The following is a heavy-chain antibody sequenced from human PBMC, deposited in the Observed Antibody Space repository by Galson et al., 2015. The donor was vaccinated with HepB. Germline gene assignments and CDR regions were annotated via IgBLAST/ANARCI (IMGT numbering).Heavy chain of an antibody. CDR3: ARGYYCSGGSCYNDY. V-gene: IGHV3-48*04. CDR2: ITAGSSTI. D-gene: IGHD2-15*01. J-gene: IGHJ4*02. Sequence: SLRLSCAASGFTFSRYAMNWVRQAPGKGLEWVSYITAGSSTINYADSVKGRCTISRDNAKNSLYLQMNSLRAEDTAIYYCARGYYCSGGSCYNDYWGQGTLVIVSS. CDR1: GFTFSRYA.